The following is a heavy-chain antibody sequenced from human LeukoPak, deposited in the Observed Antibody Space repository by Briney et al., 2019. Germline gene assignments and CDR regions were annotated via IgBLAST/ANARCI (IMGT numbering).Heavy chain of an antibody. J-gene: IGHJ4*02. Sequence: PGGSLRLSCAASGFTFSSHGMHWVRQAPGKGLEWVASIRYDGSTKYYADSVKGRFTISRDNSKNTLYLQMNSLRGEDTAVYYCASDGSYTSGSPRFDCWGQGTLVTLSS. CDR1: GFTFSSHG. CDR3: ASDGSYTSGSPRFDC. D-gene: IGHD3-10*01. V-gene: IGHV3-30*02. CDR2: IRYDGSTK.